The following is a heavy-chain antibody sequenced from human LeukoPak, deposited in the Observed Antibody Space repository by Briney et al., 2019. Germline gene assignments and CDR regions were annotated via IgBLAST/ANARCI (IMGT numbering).Heavy chain of an antibody. Sequence: GGPLRLSCAASGFTFSSYWMSWVRQAPGKGLEWVSYIHSSSAYTNYADSVKGRFTISRDNAKNSLYLQMNSLRAEDTAVYYCARTGDYESFDYWGQGTLVTVSS. CDR3: ARTGDYESFDY. J-gene: IGHJ4*02. CDR1: GFTFSSYW. V-gene: IGHV3-21*05. CDR2: IHSSSAYT. D-gene: IGHD4-17*01.